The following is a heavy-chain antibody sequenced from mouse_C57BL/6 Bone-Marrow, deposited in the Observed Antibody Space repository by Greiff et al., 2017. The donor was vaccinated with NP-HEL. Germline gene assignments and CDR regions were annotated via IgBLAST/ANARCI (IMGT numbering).Heavy chain of an antibody. V-gene: IGHV1-81*01. CDR2: IYPRSGNT. CDR3: ARWILRPNPRDY. D-gene: IGHD1-2*01. CDR1: GYTFTSYG. J-gene: IGHJ2*01. Sequence: QVQLQQSGAELARPGASVKLSCKASGYTFTSYGISWVKQRTGQGLEWIGEIYPRSGNTYYNEKFKGKATLTADKSSRTAYMELRILTSDYSAVYFCARWILRPNPRDYWCQGTTLTVSS.